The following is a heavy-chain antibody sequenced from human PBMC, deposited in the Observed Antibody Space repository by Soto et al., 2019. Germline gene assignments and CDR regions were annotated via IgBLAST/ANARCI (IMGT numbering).Heavy chain of an antibody. CDR1: ADTFTSYY. Sequence: ASVKVSCKAPADTFTSYYIHCVRQAHGHALEWMAIISLKGGSTRFAQSFQGRITMATDTSASTVYIELRSLKSEDTAVYYCARSSAVVFGISIEGSNGLDPWGQGSLVTVSS. CDR3: ARSSAVVFGISIEGSNGLDP. D-gene: IGHD2-15*01. V-gene: IGHV1-46*01. CDR2: ISLKGGST. J-gene: IGHJ5*02.